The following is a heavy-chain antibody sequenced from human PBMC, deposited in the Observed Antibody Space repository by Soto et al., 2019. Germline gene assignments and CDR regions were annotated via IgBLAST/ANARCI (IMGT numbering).Heavy chain of an antibody. D-gene: IGHD3-10*01. V-gene: IGHV3-30*18. CDR2: ISYDGDNI. J-gene: IGHJ5*02. Sequence: QVQLVESGGGVVQPGRSLRLSCAASGFTFSNYGIHWVRQAPGKGLEWVAVISYDGDNIYYADSVKGRFTISRDNSNNTLYLQMHSLRAEDTAIYYCAKDRLFRGTIPQFLLGFDPRGQGTLVTVSS. CDR1: GFTFSNYG. CDR3: AKDRLFRGTIPQFLLGFDP.